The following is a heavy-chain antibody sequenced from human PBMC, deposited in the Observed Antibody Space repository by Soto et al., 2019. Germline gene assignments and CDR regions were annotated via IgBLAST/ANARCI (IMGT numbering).Heavy chain of an antibody. CDR1: GFTFSSYS. Sequence: EVQLVESGGGLVQPGGSLRLSCAASGFTFSSYSMNWVRQAPGKGLEWVSYISSSSGTIYYADSVKGRLTISRDNAKNSLYLQMNSLGDEATAVYYCARARTGSGSYYGLDNWGQGTLVTVSS. CDR2: ISSSSGTI. J-gene: IGHJ4*02. CDR3: ARARTGSGSYYGLDN. D-gene: IGHD1-26*01. V-gene: IGHV3-48*02.